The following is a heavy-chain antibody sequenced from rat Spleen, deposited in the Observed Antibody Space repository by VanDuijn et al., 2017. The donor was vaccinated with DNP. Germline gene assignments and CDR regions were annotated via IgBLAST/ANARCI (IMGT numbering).Heavy chain of an antibody. Sequence: EVQLVESGGGLVQPGRSMKLACRASGFTFSAYYMAWVRQAPAKGLEWVAYIESAAYAPDYGDSVKGRGTIARDKAKSIRDLQLDRLRSEDTATEDCARTDYWGHRVMVT. CDR1: GFTFSAYY. CDR3: ARTDY. V-gene: IGHV5-25*01. CDR2: IESAAYAP. J-gene: IGHJ2*01.